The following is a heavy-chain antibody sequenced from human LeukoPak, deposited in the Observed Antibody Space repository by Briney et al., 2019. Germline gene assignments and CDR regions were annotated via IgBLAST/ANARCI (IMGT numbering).Heavy chain of an antibody. V-gene: IGHV4-4*07. Sequence: SETLSLTCTVSGGSISSYYRSWIRQPAGKGLEWIGRIYTSGSTNYNPSLKSRVTMSVDTSKNQFSLKLSSVTAADTAVYYCARHRLLLWFGEDWGQGTLVTVSS. CDR2: IYTSGST. J-gene: IGHJ4*02. CDR1: GGSISSYY. D-gene: IGHD3-10*01. CDR3: ARHRLLLWFGED.